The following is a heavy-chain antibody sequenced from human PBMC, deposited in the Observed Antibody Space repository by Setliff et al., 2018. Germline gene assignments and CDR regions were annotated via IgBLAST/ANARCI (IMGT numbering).Heavy chain of an antibody. Sequence: SETLSLTCAASGGSFSDYYWTWIRQPPGKGLEWIGFIFYSGDTNSNPSLKSRVTMSVDTSKTQFSLKLNSMTTADTAVYYCARGGTYRYFDYWGQGALVTVSS. J-gene: IGHJ4*02. CDR2: IFYSGDT. V-gene: IGHV4-59*01. CDR1: GGSFSDYY. CDR3: ARGGTYRYFDY.